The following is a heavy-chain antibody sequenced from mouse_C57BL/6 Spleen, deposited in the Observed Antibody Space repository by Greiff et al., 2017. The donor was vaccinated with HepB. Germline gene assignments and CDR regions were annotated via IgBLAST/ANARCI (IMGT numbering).Heavy chain of an antibody. D-gene: IGHD1-1*01. Sequence: VQLQQSDAELVKPGASVKISCKASGYTFTDHTIHWMKQRPEQGLEWIGYIYPRDGSTKYNEKFKGKATLTADKSSSTAYMQLNSLTSEDSAVYCWARRWDYGSSSGYYFDYWGQGTTLTVSS. V-gene: IGHV1-78*01. CDR1: GYTFTDHT. CDR3: ARRWDYGSSSGYYFDY. J-gene: IGHJ2*01. CDR2: IYPRDGST.